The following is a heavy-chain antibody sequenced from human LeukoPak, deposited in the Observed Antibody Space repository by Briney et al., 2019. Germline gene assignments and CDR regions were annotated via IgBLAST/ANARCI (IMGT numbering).Heavy chain of an antibody. D-gene: IGHD6-19*01. CDR1: GGTFSSYA. CDR3: AREGVEQWLVGRLDV. CDR2: IIPIFGTA. Sequence: SVKVSCKASGGTFSSYAISWVRQAPGQGGEWMGGIIPIFGTANYAQKFQGRVTITADESTSTAYMELSSLRSEDTAVYYCAREGVEQWLVGRLDVWGKGTTVTVSS. J-gene: IGHJ6*04. V-gene: IGHV1-69*01.